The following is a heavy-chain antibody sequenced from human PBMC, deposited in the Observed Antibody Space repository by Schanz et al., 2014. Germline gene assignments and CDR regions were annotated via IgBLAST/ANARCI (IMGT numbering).Heavy chain of an antibody. J-gene: IGHJ4*02. CDR2: ISGRDGST. CDR3: ANNWNLDY. D-gene: IGHD1-20*01. Sequence: VQLVESGGGVVQPGRSLRLSCVASGFTFSSYAMTWVRQAPGMGLEWVSAISGRDGSTYYADSVRGRFTISRDNSKNTLYLQMNSLRAEDTAVYYCANNWNLDYWGQGTLVTVSS. V-gene: IGHV3-23*04. CDR1: GFTFSSYA.